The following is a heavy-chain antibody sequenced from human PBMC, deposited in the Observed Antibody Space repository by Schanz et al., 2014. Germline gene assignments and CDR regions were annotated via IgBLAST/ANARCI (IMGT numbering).Heavy chain of an antibody. J-gene: IGHJ4*02. Sequence: QVQLVQSGSELKKPGASVRVSCQASGYTFVGYSIHWLRQAPGQGLEWMGWINPDSGDTNYVQNFQGRVTMTRDTSITTAYMDLSRLTSDDTAVYYCARVYRWQHILGHFDSWGQGSLVTVSS. D-gene: IGHD6-13*01. CDR1: GYTFVGYS. CDR3: ARVYRWQHILGHFDS. V-gene: IGHV1-2*02. CDR2: INPDSGDT.